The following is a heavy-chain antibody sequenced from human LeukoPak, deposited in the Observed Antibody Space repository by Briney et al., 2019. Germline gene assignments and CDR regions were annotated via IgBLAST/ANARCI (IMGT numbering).Heavy chain of an antibody. V-gene: IGHV3-30*18. CDR3: AKGTGSDYFYGMDV. CDR1: GFTFNNYG. D-gene: IGHD7-27*01. J-gene: IGHJ6*02. CDR2: ISYDGSNK. Sequence: PGGSLRLSCAASGFTFNNYGMHWVRQAPGKGLEWVAIISYDGSNKYYADSVKGRFTISRDDSKNTLYLQMNSLRAEDTAMYYCAKGTGSDYFYGMDVWGQGTTVTVSS.